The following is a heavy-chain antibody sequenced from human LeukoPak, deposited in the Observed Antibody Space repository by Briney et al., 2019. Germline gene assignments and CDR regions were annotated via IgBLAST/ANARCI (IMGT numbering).Heavy chain of an antibody. Sequence: SETLSLTCAVYGGSFSDYYWSWIRQPPGKGLEWIGEINHSGSTDCSPSLKSRVTISVDTSKNQFSLKLSSVTAADTAVYYCARGGGSSWYEASAFWGQGTLVTVSS. J-gene: IGHJ4*02. CDR3: ARGGGSSWYEASAF. V-gene: IGHV4-34*01. D-gene: IGHD6-13*01. CDR2: INHSGST. CDR1: GGSFSDYY.